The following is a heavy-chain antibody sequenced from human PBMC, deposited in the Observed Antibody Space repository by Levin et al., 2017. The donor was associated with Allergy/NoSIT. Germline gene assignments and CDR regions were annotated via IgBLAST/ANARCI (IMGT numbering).Heavy chain of an antibody. Sequence: PGGSLRLSCEASGFTFSSYWMSWVRQAPGKGLEWVANIKQDGTEKFYVDSVKGRFTVSKDNARNSVFLLMSSLRVEDTAVYYCARSWRSAFDIWGQGTMVTVSS. CDR3: ARSWRSAFDI. CDR1: GFTFSSYW. J-gene: IGHJ3*02. D-gene: IGHD6-13*01. CDR2: IKQDGTEK. V-gene: IGHV3-7*04.